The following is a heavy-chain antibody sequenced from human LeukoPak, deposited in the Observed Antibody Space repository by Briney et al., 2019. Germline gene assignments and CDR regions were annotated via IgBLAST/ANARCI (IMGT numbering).Heavy chain of an antibody. Sequence: PGGSLRLSCAASGFTFDDYTMHWVRQAPGKGLEWVSLISWDGGSTYYADSVKGRFTISRDNSKNSLYLQMNSLRTEDTALYYCAKDYYSSGWSLPDYWGQGTLVTVSS. CDR3: AKDYYSSGWSLPDY. CDR2: ISWDGGST. J-gene: IGHJ4*02. D-gene: IGHD6-19*01. CDR1: GFTFDDYT. V-gene: IGHV3-43*01.